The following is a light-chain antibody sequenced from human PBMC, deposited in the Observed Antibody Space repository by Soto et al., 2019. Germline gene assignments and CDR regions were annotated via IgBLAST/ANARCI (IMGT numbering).Light chain of an antibody. CDR2: GIS. J-gene: IGKJ1*01. CDR1: HTISSSY. CDR3: QQYVTSSPRT. Sequence: DIVMTQSPGTLSLSPGERATLSCRASHTISSSYLAWYQQKPGQAPRLLMYGISRRATGIPDRFSGSGSGTDFTLPITRLEPEDFAVYYCQQYVTSSPRTFGQGTKVEIQ. V-gene: IGKV3-20*01.